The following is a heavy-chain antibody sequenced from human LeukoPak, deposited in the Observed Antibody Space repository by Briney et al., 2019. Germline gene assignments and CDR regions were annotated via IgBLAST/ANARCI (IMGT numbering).Heavy chain of an antibody. CDR3: AKDKRKETDAFDI. J-gene: IGHJ3*02. CDR2: ISWNSGSI. V-gene: IGHV3-9*01. Sequence: PGGSLRLSCAASGFTFDDYAMHWVRQAPGKGLEWVSGISWNSGSIGYADSVKGRFTISRDNAKNSLYLQMNSLRAEDTALYYCAKDKRKETDAFDIWGQGTMVTVSS. CDR1: GFTFDDYA.